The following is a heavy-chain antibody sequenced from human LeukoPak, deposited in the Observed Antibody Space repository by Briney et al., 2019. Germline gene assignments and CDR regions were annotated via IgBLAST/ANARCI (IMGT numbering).Heavy chain of an antibody. CDR1: GGSISSYY. CDR2: IYYSGST. V-gene: IGHV4-59*08. D-gene: IGHD3-10*01. CDR3: ARHRAGGSGMAVDY. J-gene: IGHJ4*02. Sequence: SETLSLTCTVSGGSISSYYWSWIRQPPGKGLEWIGYIYYSGSTNYNPSLKSRVTISVDTSKNQFSLKVSSVTAADTAVYYCARHRAGGSGMAVDYWGQGTLVTVSS.